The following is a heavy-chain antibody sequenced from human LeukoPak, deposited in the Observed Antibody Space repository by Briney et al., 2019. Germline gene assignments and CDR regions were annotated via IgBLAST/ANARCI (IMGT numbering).Heavy chain of an antibody. J-gene: IGHJ3*02. CDR3: ARVLVGVGHHQPPFTLDDAFDI. Sequence: SETLSLTCTVSGGSISSYYWSWIRQPAGKGLEWIGRIYTSGSTNYNPSLKSRVTMSVDTSKNQFSLKLSSVTAADTAVYYCARVLVGVGHHQPPFTLDDAFDIWGQGTMVTVSS. V-gene: IGHV4-4*07. CDR1: GGSISSYY. D-gene: IGHD1-1*01. CDR2: IYTSGST.